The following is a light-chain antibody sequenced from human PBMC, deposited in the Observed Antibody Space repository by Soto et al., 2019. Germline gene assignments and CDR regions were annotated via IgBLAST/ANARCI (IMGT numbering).Light chain of an antibody. V-gene: IGLV2-14*01. J-gene: IGLJ2*01. CDR2: EVS. Sequence: QSALTKPASVSGSPGQSITISCTGTSSDVGGYNYVSWYQQHPGKAPKLIIYEVSNRPSGISNRFSGSKSGNTASLTISGLQAEDEADYYCSSYTSSSTRVFGGGTKLTVL. CDR1: SSDVGGYNY. CDR3: SSYTSSSTRV.